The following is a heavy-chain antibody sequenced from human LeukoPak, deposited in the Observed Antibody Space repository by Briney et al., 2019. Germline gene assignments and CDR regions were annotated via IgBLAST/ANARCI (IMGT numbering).Heavy chain of an antibody. CDR1: GFTVSDNY. J-gene: IGHJ4*02. Sequence: GSLRLSCAASGFTVSDNYMSWGRQAPGKGLEWVSVIYSGGDTYYADSVKGRFAISRDNSKNTLYLQMNSLRAEDTAVYYCARASYLLGALRDWGQGTLVIVS. D-gene: IGHD1-26*01. CDR3: ARASYLLGALRD. CDR2: IYSGGDT. V-gene: IGHV3-53*01.